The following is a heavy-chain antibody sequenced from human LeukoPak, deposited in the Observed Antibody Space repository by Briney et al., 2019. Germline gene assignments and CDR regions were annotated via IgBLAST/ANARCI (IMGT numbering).Heavy chain of an antibody. V-gene: IGHV1-69*05. D-gene: IGHD1-26*01. CDR1: GGTFSSYA. CDR2: ITPIFGTA. CDR3: AVGDAVGATLNFDY. J-gene: IGHJ4*02. Sequence: SVKVSCKASGGTFSSYAISWVRQAPGQGLEWMGGITPIFGTANYAQKFQGRVTITTDESTSTAYMELSSLRSEDTAVYYCAVGDAVGATLNFDYRGQGTLVTVSS.